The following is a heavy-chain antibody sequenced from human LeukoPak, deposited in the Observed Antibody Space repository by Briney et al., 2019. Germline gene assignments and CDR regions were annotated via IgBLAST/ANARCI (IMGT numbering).Heavy chain of an antibody. D-gene: IGHD3-10*01. J-gene: IGHJ4*02. Sequence: PGGSLRLSCAASGFTFSSYAMSWVRQAPGKGLEWVSAISGSGGSTYYADSVKGRFTISRDNSRNTLYLQMNSLRAEDTAVYYCAKSRTMVRYYFDYWGQGTLVTVSS. CDR1: GFTFSSYA. CDR2: ISGSGGST. V-gene: IGHV3-23*01. CDR3: AKSRTMVRYYFDY.